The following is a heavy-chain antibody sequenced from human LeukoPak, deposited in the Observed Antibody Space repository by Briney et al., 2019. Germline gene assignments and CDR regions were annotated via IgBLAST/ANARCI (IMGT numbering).Heavy chain of an antibody. CDR1: GFTFSSYG. V-gene: IGHV3-30*18. CDR2: ISYDGSNK. J-gene: IGHJ4*02. CDR3: AKDIGRRGLFYFDY. D-gene: IGHD1-26*01. Sequence: GGSLRLSCAASGFTFSSYGMHWVRQAPGKGLEWVAVISYDGSNKYYADSVKGRFTISRDNSKNTLYLQMTSLRAEDTAVYYCAKDIGRRGLFYFDYWGQGTLVTVSS.